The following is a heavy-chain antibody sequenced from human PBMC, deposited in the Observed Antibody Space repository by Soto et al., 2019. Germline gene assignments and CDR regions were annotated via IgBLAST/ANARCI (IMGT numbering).Heavy chain of an antibody. Sequence: QVQLQASGPGLVKPSETLSLTCPVPGGSISRHYWRLIRQPPGKGLEWIGYVYYRGSTNYNPSLKSRVTISVDPSENQLSLKLSYVTASDTAVYSCERGTTVTPYYFGLWGPGNLGNGSS. CDR3: ERGTTVTPYYFGL. V-gene: IGHV4-59*11. CDR2: VYYRGST. J-gene: IGHJ4*02. CDR1: GGSISRHY. D-gene: IGHD4-17*01.